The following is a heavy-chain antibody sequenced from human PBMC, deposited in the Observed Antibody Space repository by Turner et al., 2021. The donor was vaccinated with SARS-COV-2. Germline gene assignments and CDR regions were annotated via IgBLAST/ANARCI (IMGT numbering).Heavy chain of an antibody. CDR1: GFTFDDYA. Sequence: EVQLVESGGGLVQPGRSLRLSCAASGFTFDDYAMHWVRQAPGKGLEWVSGISWNSGTIGYADSVKGRFTISRDNAENSLYLQMNSLRAEDTALYYCAKDTIRLISGLLEGYAFDIWGQGTMVTVSS. V-gene: IGHV3-9*01. J-gene: IGHJ3*02. CDR3: AKDTIRLISGLLEGYAFDI. D-gene: IGHD2-15*01. CDR2: ISWNSGTI.